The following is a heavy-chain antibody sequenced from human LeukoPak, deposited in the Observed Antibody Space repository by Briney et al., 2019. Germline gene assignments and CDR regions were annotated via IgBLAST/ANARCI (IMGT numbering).Heavy chain of an antibody. CDR3: ARDSSSGWFPRYYMDV. Sequence: SETLSLTCTVSGGSMNINNYYWAWIRQPPGKGLEWLGSIYYTGTTYYNPSLNHRVTISVDTSQNQFSLKLSSVTAADTAVYYCARDSSSGWFPRYYMDVWGKGTTVTISS. J-gene: IGHJ6*03. D-gene: IGHD6-19*01. CDR1: GGSMNINNYY. CDR2: IYYTGTT. V-gene: IGHV4-39*07.